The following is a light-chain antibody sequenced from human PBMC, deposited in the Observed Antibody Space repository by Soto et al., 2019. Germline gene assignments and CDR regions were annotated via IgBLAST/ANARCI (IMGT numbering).Light chain of an antibody. CDR1: SSDVGGYNY. V-gene: IGLV2-8*01. CDR2: EVS. Sequence: QSALTQPPSASGSSGQSVTISCTGTSSDVGGYNYVSWYQQHPGKAPKLMIYEVSKRPSGVPDRFSGSKSGNTASLTVSGLQAEDEADYYCSSYAGSNNRVFGGGTKLTVL. J-gene: IGLJ3*02. CDR3: SSYAGSNNRV.